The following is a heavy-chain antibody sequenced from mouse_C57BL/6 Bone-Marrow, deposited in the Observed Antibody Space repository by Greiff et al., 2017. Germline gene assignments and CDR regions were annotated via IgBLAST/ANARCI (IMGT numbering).Heavy chain of an antibody. V-gene: IGHV1-19*01. CDR2: INPYNGGT. CDR1: GYTFTDYY. CDR3: ALPSYYAMDY. Sequence: EVQRVESGPVLVKPGASVKMSCKASGYTFTDYYMNWVKQSHGKSLEWIGVINPYNGGTSYNQKFKGKATLTVDKSSSTAYMELNSLTSEDSAVYYCALPSYYAMDYWGQGTSVTVSS. J-gene: IGHJ4*01.